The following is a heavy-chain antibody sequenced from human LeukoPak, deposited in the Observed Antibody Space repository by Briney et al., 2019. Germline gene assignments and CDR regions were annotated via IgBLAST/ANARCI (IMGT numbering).Heavy chain of an antibody. Sequence: SETLSLTCSVSGYSFTSGHYCGWIRHPPGKRLEWIANIYHTGSAYYNPSLKSRVTISVDTSKNQFSLKLSSVTAADTAVYYCASSRITMVRGVIFDYWGQGTLVTVSS. V-gene: IGHV4-38-2*01. CDR2: IYHTGSA. D-gene: IGHD3-10*01. J-gene: IGHJ4*02. CDR1: GYSFTSGHY. CDR3: ASSRITMVRGVIFDY.